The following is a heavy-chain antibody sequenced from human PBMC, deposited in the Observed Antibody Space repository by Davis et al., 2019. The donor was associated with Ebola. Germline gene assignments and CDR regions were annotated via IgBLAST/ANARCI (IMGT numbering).Heavy chain of an antibody. D-gene: IGHD3-10*01. J-gene: IGHJ6*04. V-gene: IGHV4-4*02. CDR1: GGSISSINW. CDR3: ARVQNGSGNLDV. Sequence: PSETLSLTCAVSGGSISSINWWSWVRQPPGKGLEWIGEIYHSGNTNYNPSLKSRVTISVDKSKNHFSLRLSSVTAADTAVYYCARVQNGSGNLDVWGKGTAVTVSS. CDR2: IYHSGNT.